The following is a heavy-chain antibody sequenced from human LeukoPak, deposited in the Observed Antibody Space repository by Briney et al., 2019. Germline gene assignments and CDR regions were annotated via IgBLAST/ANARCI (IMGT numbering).Heavy chain of an antibody. CDR2: IRYDGSNK. J-gene: IGHJ4*02. CDR3: AKDGYYDFWSGPTTFDY. CDR1: GFTFSSYG. D-gene: IGHD3-3*01. V-gene: IGHV3-30*02. Sequence: PGGSLRLSCAASGFTFSSYGMHWVRQAPGKGLEWVAFIRYDGSNKYYADSVKGRFTISRDNSKNTLYLQMNSLRAEDTAVYYCAKDGYYDFWSGPTTFDYWGQGTLVTVSS.